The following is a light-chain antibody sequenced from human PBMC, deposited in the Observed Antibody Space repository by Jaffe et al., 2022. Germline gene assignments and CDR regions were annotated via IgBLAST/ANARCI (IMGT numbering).Light chain of an antibody. CDR1: QSISSY. CDR2: AAS. CDR3: QQSYSTWLT. J-gene: IGKJ4*01. V-gene: IGKV1-39*01. Sequence: DIQMTQSPSSLSASVGDRVTITCRASQSISSYLNWYQQKPGKAPKLLIYAASSLQSGVPSRFSGSGSGTDFTLTISSLQPEDFATYYCQQSYSTWLTFGGGTKVEIK.